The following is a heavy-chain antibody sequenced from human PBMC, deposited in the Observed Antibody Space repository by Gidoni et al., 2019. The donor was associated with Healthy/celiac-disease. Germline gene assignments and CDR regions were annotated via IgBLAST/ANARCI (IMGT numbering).Heavy chain of an antibody. CDR2: IYYSGST. V-gene: IGHV4-59*01. CDR1: GGSLSSYY. Sequence: QVQLQVSGPGLVKPSETLSLTCTVSGGSLSSYYWSWHRQPPGKGLEWIGYIYYSGSTNYNPSLKSRVTISVDTSKNQFSLKLSSVTAADTAVYYCARDEVGSGPRYGMDVWGQGTTVTVSS. J-gene: IGHJ6*02. CDR3: ARDEVGSGPRYGMDV. D-gene: IGHD3-10*01.